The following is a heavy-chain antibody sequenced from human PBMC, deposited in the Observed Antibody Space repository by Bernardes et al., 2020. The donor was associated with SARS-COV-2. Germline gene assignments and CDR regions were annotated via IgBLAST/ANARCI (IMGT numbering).Heavy chain of an antibody. CDR2: IDPSDSYT. CDR3: ARMRYYYDSSGSYYYGVALDV. V-gene: IGHV5-10-1*01. D-gene: IGHD3-22*01. CDR1: GYSFTNYW. Sequence: GESLKISCKGSGYSFTNYWISWVRQMPGKGLEWVGRIDPSDSYTSYSPSFQGHVTISIDKSISTAFLQWSSLKASDSAMYYCARMRYYYDSSGSYYYGVALDVWGQGTTVTVSS. J-gene: IGHJ6*02.